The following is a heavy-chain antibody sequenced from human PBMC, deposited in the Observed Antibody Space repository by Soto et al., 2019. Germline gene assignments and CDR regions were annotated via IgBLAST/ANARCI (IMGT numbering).Heavy chain of an antibody. CDR2: ISGSGGST. J-gene: IGHJ4*02. CDR1: GFTFSSYA. Sequence: PGGSLRLSCAASGFTFSSYAMSWVRQAPGKGPEWVSAISGSGGSTYYADSVKGRFTISRDNSKNTLYLQMNSLRAEDTAVYYCAKDQAPYYYDSSGYDYWGQGTLVTVSS. CDR3: AKDQAPYYYDSSGYDY. V-gene: IGHV3-23*01. D-gene: IGHD3-22*01.